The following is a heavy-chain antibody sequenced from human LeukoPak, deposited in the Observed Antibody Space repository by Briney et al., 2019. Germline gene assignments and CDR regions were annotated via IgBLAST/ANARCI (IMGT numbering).Heavy chain of an antibody. CDR3: ARDVLGRGSWAIDY. J-gene: IGHJ4*02. D-gene: IGHD2-8*02. V-gene: IGHV1-69*01. Sequence: ASVKVSCKASGGTFSSYAISWVRQAPGQGLEWMGGIIPIFGTANYAQKFQGRVTITADESTSTAYMELSSLRSEDTAVYYCARDVLGRGSWAIDYWGQGTLVTVSS. CDR1: GGTFSSYA. CDR2: IIPIFGTA.